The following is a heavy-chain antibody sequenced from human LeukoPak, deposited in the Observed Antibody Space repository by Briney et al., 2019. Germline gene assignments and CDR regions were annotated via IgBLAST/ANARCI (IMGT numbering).Heavy chain of an antibody. CDR1: GGSISSYY. D-gene: IGHD3-22*01. Sequence: SETLSLTCTVSGGSISSYYWTWIRQPPGKGLEWIGYIYYSGSTNYNPSLKSRVTISTDTTKNQFSLKLSSVTAADTAVYYCARGNYYDSSGYYRLFDYWGQGTLVTVSS. V-gene: IGHV4-59*01. J-gene: IGHJ4*02. CDR3: ARGNYYDSSGYYRLFDY. CDR2: IYYSGST.